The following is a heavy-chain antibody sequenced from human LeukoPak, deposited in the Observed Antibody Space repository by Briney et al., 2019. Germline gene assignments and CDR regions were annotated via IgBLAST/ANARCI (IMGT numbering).Heavy chain of an antibody. Sequence: ASVKVSCKASGYTFTSYYMHWVRQAPGQGLEWMGIINPSGGSTSYAQKFQGRVTMTRDTSTNTVYMELSSLRSEDTAVYYCGRDLRTILEVVIPGTYVIDVWGEGTTVTVSS. CDR2: INPSGGST. CDR1: GYTFTSYY. J-gene: IGHJ6*04. V-gene: IGHV1-46*01. D-gene: IGHD3-3*01. CDR3: GRDLRTILEVVIPGTYVIDV.